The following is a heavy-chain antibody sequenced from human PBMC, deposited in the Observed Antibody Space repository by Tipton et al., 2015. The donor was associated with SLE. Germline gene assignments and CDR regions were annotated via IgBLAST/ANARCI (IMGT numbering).Heavy chain of an antibody. D-gene: IGHD3-16*01. CDR2: IDYRDIT. V-gene: IGHV4-59*02. J-gene: IGHJ5*02. CDR3: ARRRRESRPSDLWNWMDP. CDR1: GGSVNSNY. Sequence: LRLSCTVSGGSVNSNYWCWIRKPPGKGLEWIGYIDYRDITNYNPSLKSRVTMSIDTSKNQFSLKLSSVTAADTAVYYCARRRRESRPSDLWNWMDPWCQRLLLSLS.